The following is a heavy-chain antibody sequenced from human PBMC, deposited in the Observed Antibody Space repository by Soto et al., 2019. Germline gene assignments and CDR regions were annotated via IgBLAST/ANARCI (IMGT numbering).Heavy chain of an antibody. Sequence: GGSLKISCKTSGYSFTTYWLGWVRQMPGKGLEWMGIIYPADSDTRYSPSFQGQVTISADKSINTAYLQWSSLKASDTAMYYCARHDSGGWQEYYYYGMDVWGQGTTVTVSS. CDR2: IYPADSDT. D-gene: IGHD6-19*01. CDR3: ARHDSGGWQEYYYYGMDV. CDR1: GYSFTTYW. J-gene: IGHJ6*02. V-gene: IGHV5-51*01.